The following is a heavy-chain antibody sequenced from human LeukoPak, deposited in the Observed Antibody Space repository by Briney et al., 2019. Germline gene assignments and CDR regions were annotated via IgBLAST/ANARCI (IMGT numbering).Heavy chain of an antibody. CDR3: ARDHLGVSSSLEFDY. V-gene: IGHV3-7*01. CDR1: GFTFSSYW. CDR2: IKQDGSEK. D-gene: IGHD6-6*01. Sequence: GGSLRLSCAASGFTFSSYWMSWVRQAPGKGLEWVANIKQDGSEKYYVDSVKGRFTISRDNAKNSLYLQMNSLRAEDTAVYYCARDHLGVSSSLEFDYWGQGTLVTVSS. J-gene: IGHJ4*02.